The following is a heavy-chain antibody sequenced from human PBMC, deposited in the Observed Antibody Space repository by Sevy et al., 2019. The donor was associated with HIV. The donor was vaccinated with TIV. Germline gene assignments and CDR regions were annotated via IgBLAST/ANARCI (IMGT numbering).Heavy chain of an antibody. D-gene: IGHD4-17*01. Sequence: SETLSLTCTVSGGSISSSSYYWGWIRQPPGKGLEWIGNIYYSVSSYYNPSLNSRVTISVVTSKNQFSLKLTSVTAADTAVYYCAGFEYGDYTNLFDPWGQGTLVTVSS. CDR1: GGSISSSSYY. CDR3: AGFEYGDYTNLFDP. V-gene: IGHV4-39*01. CDR2: IYYSVSS. J-gene: IGHJ5*02.